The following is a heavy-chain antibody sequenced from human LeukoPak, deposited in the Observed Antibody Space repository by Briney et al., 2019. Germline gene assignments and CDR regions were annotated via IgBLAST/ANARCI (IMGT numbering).Heavy chain of an antibody. CDR2: INPNSGGT. J-gene: IGHJ6*03. CDR1: GYTFTGYY. D-gene: IGHD3-10*01. Sequence: ASVKVSCKASGYTFTGYYMHWVRQAPGQGLEWMGWINPNSGGTNYAQKFQGRVTMTRDTSISTAYMELSRLRSEDTAVYYCARGQKGFDYYYYYMDVWGKGTTVTVSS. CDR3: ARGQKGFDYYYYYMDV. V-gene: IGHV1-2*02.